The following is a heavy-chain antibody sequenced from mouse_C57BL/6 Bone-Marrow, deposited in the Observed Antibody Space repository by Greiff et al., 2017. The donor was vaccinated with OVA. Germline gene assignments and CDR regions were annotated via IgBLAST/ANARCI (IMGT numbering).Heavy chain of an antibody. CDR1: GYTFTSYW. Sequence: QVHVKQPGAELVRPGTSVKLSCKASGYTFTSYWMHWVKQRPGQGLEWIGVIDPSDRYTKYNQKFKGKATLTVDTSSSTASMQLSSLTSEDSAVYYCAREAGPGYFDVWGTGTTVTVSS. J-gene: IGHJ1*03. V-gene: IGHV1-59*01. CDR2: IDPSDRYT. D-gene: IGHD3-3*01. CDR3: AREAGPGYFDV.